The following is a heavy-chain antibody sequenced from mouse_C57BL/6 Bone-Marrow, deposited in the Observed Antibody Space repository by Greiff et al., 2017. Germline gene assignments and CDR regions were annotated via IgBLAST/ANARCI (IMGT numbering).Heavy chain of an antibody. CDR2: IEPENGDT. CDR3: TSRGNYYSSSLFAY. J-gene: IGHJ3*01. D-gene: IGHD1-1*01. Sequence: VQLQQSGAELVRPGASVKLSCTASGFNIKDDYMHWVKQRPEQGLEWIGGIEPENGDTEYASKFQGKATITADTSSNTAYLQLSSLTSEATAVYYCTSRGNYYSSSLFAYWGQGTLVTVSA. V-gene: IGHV14-4*01. CDR1: GFNIKDDY.